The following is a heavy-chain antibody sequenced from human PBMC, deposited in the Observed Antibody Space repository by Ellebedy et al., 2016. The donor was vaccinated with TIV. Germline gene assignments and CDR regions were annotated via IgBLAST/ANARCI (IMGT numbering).Heavy chain of an antibody. V-gene: IGHV4-59*08. J-gene: IGHJ6*02. CDR2: IYYSGST. CDR1: GGSISSYY. Sequence: SETLSLTCTVSGGSISSYYWSWIRQPPGKGLEWIGYIYYSGSTNYNPSLKSRVTISVDTSKNQFSLEMTSVTAADTAVYYCAGVGTALYYYYGMDVWGQGTTVTVSS. D-gene: IGHD2-21*02. CDR3: AGVGTALYYYYGMDV.